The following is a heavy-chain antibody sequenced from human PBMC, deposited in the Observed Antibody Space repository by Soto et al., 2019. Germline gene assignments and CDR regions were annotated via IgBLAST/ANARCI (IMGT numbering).Heavy chain of an antibody. CDR1: GFIISAYS. Sequence: GGSLRLSCAASGFIISAYSMNWVRQAPGKGLEWVASISETSDYIFYADSVKGRFTISRENAKNTLYLQMSSLRAEDTAVYYCSRHRGGHSFPPAWGQTAFVTGSS. D-gene: IGHD2-15*01. J-gene: IGHJ5*02. CDR3: SRHRGGHSFPPA. CDR2: ISETSDYI. V-gene: IGHV3-21*03.